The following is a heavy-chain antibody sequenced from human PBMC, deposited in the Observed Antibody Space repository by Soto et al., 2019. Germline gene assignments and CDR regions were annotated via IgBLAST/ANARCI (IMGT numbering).Heavy chain of an antibody. CDR2: IYYSGST. CDR3: ARVQLVLYYYGREV. D-gene: IGHD6-13*01. V-gene: IGHV4-30-4*01. Sequence: QVQLQESGPGLVKPSQTLSLTCTVSGGSISSGDYYWSWIRQPPGKVLEWIGYIYYSGSTYYNSSLKSRVTISVDTSKNQFSLTLSSVTASDTEVYYCARVQLVLYYYGREVWGQGTTVTVSS. CDR1: GGSISSGDYY. J-gene: IGHJ6*02.